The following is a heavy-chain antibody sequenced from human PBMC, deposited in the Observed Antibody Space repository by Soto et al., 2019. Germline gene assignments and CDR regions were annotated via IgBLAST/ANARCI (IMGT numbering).Heavy chain of an antibody. Sequence: ASVKVSCKASGYTFTSYDINWVRQATGRGLEWMGWMNPNSGNTGYAQKFQGRVTMTRNTSISTAYMELSSLRSEDTAVYYCARGRKVTGTTRYYYGMDVWGQGTTVTVSS. CDR1: GYTFTSYD. D-gene: IGHD1-7*01. J-gene: IGHJ6*02. CDR2: MNPNSGNT. CDR3: ARGRKVTGTTRYYYGMDV. V-gene: IGHV1-8*01.